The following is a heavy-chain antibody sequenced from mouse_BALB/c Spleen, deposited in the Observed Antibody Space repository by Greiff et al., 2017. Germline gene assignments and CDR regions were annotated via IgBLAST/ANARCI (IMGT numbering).Heavy chain of an antibody. CDR2: ISDGGSYT. CDR1: GFTFSDYY. CDR3: ARGDYGSSLDY. D-gene: IGHD1-1*01. Sequence: VQLKESGGGLVKPGGSLKLSCAASGFTFSDYYMYWVRQTPEKRLEWVATISDGGSYTYYPDSVKGRFTISRDNAKNNLYLQMSSLKSEDTAMYYCARGDYGSSLDYWGQGTTLTVSS. J-gene: IGHJ2*01. V-gene: IGHV5-4*02.